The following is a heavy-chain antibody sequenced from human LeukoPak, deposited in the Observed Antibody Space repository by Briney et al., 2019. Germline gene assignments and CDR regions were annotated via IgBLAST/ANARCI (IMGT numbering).Heavy chain of an antibody. CDR1: GGSISSYY. Sequence: SETLSLTCTVSGGSISSYYWSWIRQPPGKGLEWIAYISDIGSINYNPSLKSRVTISVDTSKNQFSLKLSSVTAAGTAVYYCARHDVAVAGTYFDYWGQGTLVTVSS. CDR3: ARHDVAVAGTYFDY. J-gene: IGHJ4*02. V-gene: IGHV4-59*08. D-gene: IGHD6-19*01. CDR2: ISDIGSI.